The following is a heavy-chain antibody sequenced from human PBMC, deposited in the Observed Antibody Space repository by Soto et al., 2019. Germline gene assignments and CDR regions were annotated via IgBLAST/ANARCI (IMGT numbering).Heavy chain of an antibody. CDR2: IYPIDSDT. CDR3: ARRSAVTTFYFYGMDV. D-gene: IGHD4-17*01. J-gene: IGHJ6*02. V-gene: IGHV5-51*01. CDR1: GDSFNSNW. Sequence: GESLKISCKVSGDSFNSNWIAWVRQRPGRGLEWMGIIYPIDSDTRYSPSFQGQVTISVDRSVNSAFLQWRSLKASDTATYYCARRSAVTTFYFYGMDVWGLGTTVTVSS.